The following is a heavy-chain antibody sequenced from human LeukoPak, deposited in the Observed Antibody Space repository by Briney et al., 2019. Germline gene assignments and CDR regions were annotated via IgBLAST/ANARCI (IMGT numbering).Heavy chain of an antibody. D-gene: IGHD5-18*01. CDR2: IYQSGSA. CDR1: GDSISSPNW. CDR3: ARVVDTAPYYFDY. J-gene: IGHJ4*02. V-gene: IGHV4-4*02. Sequence: PSGTLSLTCAVSGDSISSPNWWSWVRPPPGKGLQWIGEIYQSGSASYNPSLKSRVTIAVDMSRNQFSLKLTSVIAADTAVYYCARVVDTAPYYFDYWGQGILVTVSS.